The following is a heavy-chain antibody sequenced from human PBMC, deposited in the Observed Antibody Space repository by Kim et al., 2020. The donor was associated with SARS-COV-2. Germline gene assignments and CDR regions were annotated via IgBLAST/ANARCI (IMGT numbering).Heavy chain of an antibody. CDR3: AREAFDGSGRLFDY. Sequence: SQTLSLTCAISGDSVSSNSATWNWIRQSPSRGLEWLGRTYYRSKWYNDYGVAVKSRVIINPDTSKNQFSLQLNSVTPEDTAVYYCAREAFDGSGRLFDYWGQGTLVTVSS. J-gene: IGHJ4*02. V-gene: IGHV6-1*01. CDR2: TYYRSKWYN. CDR1: GDSVSSNSAT. D-gene: IGHD3-10*01.